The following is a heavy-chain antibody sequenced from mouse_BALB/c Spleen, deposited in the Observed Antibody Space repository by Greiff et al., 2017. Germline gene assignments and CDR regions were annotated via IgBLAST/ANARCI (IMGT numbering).Heavy chain of an antibody. CDR3: ARSKLGRYYAMDY. Sequence: KPGHGLEWIGEILPGSGSTNYNEKFKGKATFTADTSSNTAYMQLSSLTSEDSAVYYCARSKLGRYYAMDYWGQGTSVTVSS. V-gene: IGHV1-9*01. CDR2: ILPGSGST. J-gene: IGHJ4*01.